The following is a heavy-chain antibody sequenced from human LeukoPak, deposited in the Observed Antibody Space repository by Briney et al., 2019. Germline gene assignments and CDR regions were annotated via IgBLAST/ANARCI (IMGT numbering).Heavy chain of an antibody. V-gene: IGHV4-31*03. D-gene: IGHD3-9*01. J-gene: IGHJ5*02. CDR3: ARSSYYDILTDNNWFDP. CDR2: IYYSGST. Sequence: PSETLSLTCTVSGGSISSGGYYWSWIRQHPGTGLEWIGYIYYSGSTYYNPSLKSRVTISVDTPKNQFSLKLSSVTAADTAVYYCARSSYYDILTDNNWFDPWGQGTLVTVSS. CDR1: GGSISSGGYY.